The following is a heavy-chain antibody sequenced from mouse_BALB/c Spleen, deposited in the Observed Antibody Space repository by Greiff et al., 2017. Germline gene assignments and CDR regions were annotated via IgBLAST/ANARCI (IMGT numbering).Heavy chain of an antibody. D-gene: IGHD2-4*01. CDR1: GFNIKDYY. V-gene: IGHV14-4*02. CDR3: TRYDYDREYYAMDY. J-gene: IGHJ4*01. Sequence: EVQLQQSGAELVRPGASVKLSCTASGFNIKDYYMHWVKQRPEQGLEWIGWIDPENGDTEYAPKFQGKATMTADTSSNTAYLQLSSLTSEDTAMYYCTRYDYDREYYAMDYWGQGTSVTVSA. CDR2: IDPENGDT.